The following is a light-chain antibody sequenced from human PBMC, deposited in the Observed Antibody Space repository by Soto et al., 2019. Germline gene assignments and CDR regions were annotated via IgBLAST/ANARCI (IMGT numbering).Light chain of an antibody. J-gene: IGKJ5*01. CDR1: QTISRW. CDR2: DAS. V-gene: IGKV1-5*01. CDR3: HSRA. Sequence: DIQLTQTPSTLSASVGDGVTITCRASQTISRWLAWYQQKPGRAPKLLIYDASTLESGVPSRFSGSGSETEFTLTISRLQPDDFATYFCHSRAFGQGTRLEI.